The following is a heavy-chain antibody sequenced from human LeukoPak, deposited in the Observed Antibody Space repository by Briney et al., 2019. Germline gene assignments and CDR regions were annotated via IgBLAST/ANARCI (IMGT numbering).Heavy chain of an antibody. J-gene: IGHJ4*02. V-gene: IGHV1-24*01. CDR3: ATPPPTTTVTLYYFDY. CDR2: FDPEDGET. D-gene: IGHD4-17*01. CDR1: GYTLTELS. Sequence: ASVKVSCKVSGYTLTELSMHWVRQAPGKGLEWMGGFDPEDGETIYAQKFQGRVTMTEDTSTDTAYMELSSLRSEDTAMYYCATPPPTTTVTLYYFDYWGQGTLVTVSS.